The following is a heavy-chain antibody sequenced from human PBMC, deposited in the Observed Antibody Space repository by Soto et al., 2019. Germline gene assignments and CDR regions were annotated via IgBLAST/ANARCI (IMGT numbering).Heavy chain of an antibody. CDR2: INSSGSSA. V-gene: IGHV3-74*01. Sequence: GGSLRLSCAASGFTFSSYWMHWVRQAPGKGLVWVSRINSSGSSASYADSVKGRFTISRDNAKNTLYLQMNSLRAEDTAVYYCARGRATINGGYFDYWGQGTLVTVSS. CDR3: ARGRATINGGYFDY. CDR1: GFTFSSYW. J-gene: IGHJ4*02. D-gene: IGHD5-12*01.